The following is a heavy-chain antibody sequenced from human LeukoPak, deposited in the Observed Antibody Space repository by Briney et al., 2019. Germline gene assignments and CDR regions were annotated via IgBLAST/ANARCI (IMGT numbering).Heavy chain of an antibody. Sequence: ASVKVSCKASGYTFTGYYMHWVRQAPGQGLEWMGWINPNSGGTNYAQKFQGRVTMTRDTSISTAYMELSRLRSDDTAVYYCARSASSGYYHLDDYWGQGTLVTVSS. J-gene: IGHJ4*02. V-gene: IGHV1-2*02. CDR2: INPNSGGT. CDR3: ARSASSGYYHLDDY. D-gene: IGHD3-22*01. CDR1: GYTFTGYY.